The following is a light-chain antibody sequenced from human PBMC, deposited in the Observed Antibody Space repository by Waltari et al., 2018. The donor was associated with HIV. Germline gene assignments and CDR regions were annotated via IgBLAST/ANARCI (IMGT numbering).Light chain of an antibody. Sequence: AIRMTQSPSSFSASTGDKVTITCRASQDVSTYLAWYQQKPGKAPKILIYTASTLQSGVPSRFSGSGSGTDFTLTINCLQSEDFATYYCQQYYDYPRTFGQGTKVEIK. CDR3: QQYYDYPRT. CDR1: QDVSTY. V-gene: IGKV1-8*01. CDR2: TAS. J-gene: IGKJ1*01.